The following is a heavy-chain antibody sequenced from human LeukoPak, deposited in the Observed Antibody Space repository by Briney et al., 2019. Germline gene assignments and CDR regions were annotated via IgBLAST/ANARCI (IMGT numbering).Heavy chain of an antibody. CDR3: TRYNNDHFDY. D-gene: IGHD1-14*01. V-gene: IGHV3-33*01. Sequence: PGGSLRLSCAGSGFTFGGYGMHWFRQTPGKGLEWVAVIAYDGSRAFYADSVKGRFTISRDNSKTTMSVQMDGLRAEDTAVYYCTRYNNDHFDYWGQGTLVTVSS. CDR2: IAYDGSRA. J-gene: IGHJ4*02. CDR1: GFTFGGYG.